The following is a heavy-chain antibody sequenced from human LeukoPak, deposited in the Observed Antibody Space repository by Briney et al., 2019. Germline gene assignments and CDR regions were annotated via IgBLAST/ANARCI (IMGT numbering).Heavy chain of an antibody. CDR2: IYYSGST. J-gene: IGHJ5*02. Sequence: SETLSLTCTVSGGSISSYYWSWIGQPPGKGLEWIGYIYYSGSTNYNPSLKSRVIISVDKSKNQFSLKVNSVTAADTAVYYCATHRVVASAGWFDPWGQGTLVTVSS. CDR3: ATHRVVASAGWFDP. V-gene: IGHV4-59*08. CDR1: GGSISSYY. D-gene: IGHD2-2*01.